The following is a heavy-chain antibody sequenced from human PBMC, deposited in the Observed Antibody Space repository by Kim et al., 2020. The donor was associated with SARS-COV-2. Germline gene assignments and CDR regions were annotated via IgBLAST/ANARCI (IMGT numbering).Heavy chain of an antibody. CDR3: ARDLGRRWIVGATNAFDI. J-gene: IGHJ3*02. Sequence: KGRVTISVDTSKNQFSLKLSAVTAADTALYYCARDLGRRWIVGATNAFDIWGQGTMVTVSS. V-gene: IGHV4-59*01. D-gene: IGHD1-26*01.